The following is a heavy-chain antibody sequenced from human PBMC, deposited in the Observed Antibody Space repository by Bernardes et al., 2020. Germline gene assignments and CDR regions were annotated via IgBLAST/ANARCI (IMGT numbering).Heavy chain of an antibody. CDR1: GFTFSSYW. CDR3: ARAATLVLRYFDWSTSANWFDP. CDR2: IKQDGSEK. V-gene: IGHV3-7*01. Sequence: GGSLRLCCAASGFTFSSYWMSWVRQAPGKGLEWVANIKQDGSEKYYVDSVKGRFTISRDNAKNSLYLQMNSLRAEDTAVYYCARAATLVLRYFDWSTSANWFDPWGQGTLVTVSS. D-gene: IGHD3-9*01. J-gene: IGHJ5*02.